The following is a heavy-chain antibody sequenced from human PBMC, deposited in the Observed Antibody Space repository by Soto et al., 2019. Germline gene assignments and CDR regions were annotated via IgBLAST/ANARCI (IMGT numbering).Heavy chain of an antibody. CDR2: INHSGST. CDR3: ARGRYCSSTSCYPNWFDP. V-gene: IGHV4-34*01. CDR1: GGSFSGYY. D-gene: IGHD2-2*01. J-gene: IGHJ5*02. Sequence: PSETLSLTCAVYGGSFSGYYWSWIRQPPGKGLEWIGEINHSGSTNYNPSLKSRVTISVDTSKNQFSLKLSSVTAADTAVYYCARGRYCSSTSCYPNWFDPWGQGTLVTVSS.